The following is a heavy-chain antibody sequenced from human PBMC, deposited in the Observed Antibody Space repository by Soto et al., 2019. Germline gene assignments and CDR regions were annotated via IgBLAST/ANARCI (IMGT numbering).Heavy chain of an antibody. D-gene: IGHD1-1*01. J-gene: IGHJ4*02. CDR1: GFTFSSYA. CDR2: ISYDGSDK. V-gene: IGHV3-30-3*01. Sequence: SLRLSCAASGFTFSSYAMHWVRQAPGKGLEWVALISYDGSDKDYADSVKGRFTISRDNSRNTLFLQMNSLRAEDTAVYYCARDLPREPLDYWGQGILVTVSS. CDR3: ARDLPREPLDY.